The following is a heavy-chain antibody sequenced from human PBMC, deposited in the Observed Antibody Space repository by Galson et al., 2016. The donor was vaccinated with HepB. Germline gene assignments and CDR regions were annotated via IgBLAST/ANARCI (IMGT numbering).Heavy chain of an antibody. V-gene: IGHV3-30-3*01. CDR3: AKGFGYGGYDLFFDY. Sequence: SLRLSCAASGFTFSSYPMHWVRQAPGKGLEWVADGSNKYYADSVTGRFTIPRDNSKNTQYLQMSSLRAEDTAIYYCAKGFGYGGYDLFFDYWGQGTLVTVSS. CDR1: GFTFSSYP. J-gene: IGHJ4*02. D-gene: IGHD5-12*01. CDR2: GSNK.